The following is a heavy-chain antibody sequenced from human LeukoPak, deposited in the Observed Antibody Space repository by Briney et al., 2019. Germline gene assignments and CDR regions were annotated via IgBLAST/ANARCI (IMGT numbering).Heavy chain of an antibody. D-gene: IGHD3-10*01. CDR1: GFTVSSHY. CDR3: AKAYYYGSGSNYKSFDY. V-gene: IGHV3-53*01. J-gene: IGHJ4*02. CDR2: IYGADTT. Sequence: GGSLRLSCAASGFTVSSHYMNWVRQAPGKGLEWVSLIYGADTTSYADSVKGRFTISRDNFKNTLYLQMNSLRAEDTAVYYCAKAYYYGSGSNYKSFDYWGQGTLVTVSS.